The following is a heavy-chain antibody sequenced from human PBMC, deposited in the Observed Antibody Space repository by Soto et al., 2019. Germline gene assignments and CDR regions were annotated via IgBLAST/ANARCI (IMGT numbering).Heavy chain of an antibody. V-gene: IGHV3-20*01. J-gene: IGHJ4*02. CDR2: INWNGGST. CDR3: ARGRGEGTYVDIVATTYYFDY. Sequence: GGSLRLSCAASGFTFDDYGMSWVRQAPGKGLEWVSGINWNGGSTGYADSVKGRFTISRDNAKNSLYLQMNSLRAEDTALYHCARGRGEGTYVDIVATTYYFDYWGQGTLVTVSS. D-gene: IGHD5-12*01. CDR1: GFTFDDYG.